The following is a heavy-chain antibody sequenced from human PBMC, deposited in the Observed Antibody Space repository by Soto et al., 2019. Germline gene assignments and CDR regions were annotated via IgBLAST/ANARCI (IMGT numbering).Heavy chain of an antibody. Sequence: QVQLVQSGAEVRKPGASVKVSCKASGYTFTTYGISWVRQAPGQGLEWMGWISGYNGHTKYAQKFQGRVTMTTDTSTSTVYMDLPSLRSDDTAVYYCAREGEVPYYYYGLDVWGQGTTVTVSS. CDR1: GYTFTTYG. CDR3: AREGEVPYYYYGLDV. V-gene: IGHV1-18*01. CDR2: ISGYNGHT. J-gene: IGHJ6*02. D-gene: IGHD3-16*01.